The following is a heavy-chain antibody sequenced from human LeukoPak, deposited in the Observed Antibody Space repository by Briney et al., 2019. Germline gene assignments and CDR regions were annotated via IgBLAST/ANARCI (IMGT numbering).Heavy chain of an antibody. Sequence: GGSLRLSCAASGFTFSNYWMHWVRQVPGKGLVWVSRINTDGSSTSYADSVKGRFTISRDNAKNTLYLQMNILRAEDTAVYSCTRDPGFYYMDVWGKGTTVTVSS. J-gene: IGHJ6*03. CDR3: TRDPGFYYMDV. CDR1: GFTFSNYW. V-gene: IGHV3-74*01. CDR2: INTDGSST.